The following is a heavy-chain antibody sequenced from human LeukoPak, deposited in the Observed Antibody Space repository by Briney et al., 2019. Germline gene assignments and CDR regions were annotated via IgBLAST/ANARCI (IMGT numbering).Heavy chain of an antibody. Sequence: GASVNVSCKASGYTFTNYDIIWVRQATGQGLEWMGWMNPNSGSTGYAQKFQDRITVTRDTSISTAYMELSSLRSEDTAVYYCARAPIDSENSAYYSDFDYWGQGTLVTVSS. D-gene: IGHD3-22*01. V-gene: IGHV1-8*01. CDR1: GYTFTNYD. J-gene: IGHJ4*02. CDR2: MNPNSGST. CDR3: ARAPIDSENSAYYSDFDY.